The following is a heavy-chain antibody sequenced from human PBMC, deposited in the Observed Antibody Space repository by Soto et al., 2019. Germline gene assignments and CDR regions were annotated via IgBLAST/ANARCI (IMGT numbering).Heavy chain of an antibody. CDR3: ARATYYDSSGYLPNAFDI. V-gene: IGHV1-2*04. D-gene: IGHD3-22*01. Sequence: ASVKVSCKASGYTFTGYYMHWVRQAPGQGLEWMGWINPNSGGTNYAQKFQGWVTMTRDTSISTAYMELSRLRSDDTAVYYCARATYYDSSGYLPNAFDIWGQGTMLTVSS. J-gene: IGHJ3*02. CDR2: INPNSGGT. CDR1: GYTFTGYY.